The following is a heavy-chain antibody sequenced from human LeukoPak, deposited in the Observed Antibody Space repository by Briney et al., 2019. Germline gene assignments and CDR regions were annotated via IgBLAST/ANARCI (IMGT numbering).Heavy chain of an antibody. CDR2: IYTSGST. D-gene: IGHD3-9*01. CDR1: GGSISSGSYY. V-gene: IGHV4-61*02. J-gene: IGHJ4*02. CDR3: ARDLDDIWTGPASFALGY. Sequence: SQTLSLTCTVSGGSISSGSYYWSWIRQPAGKGLEWIGRIYTSGSTNYNPSLKSRVTISVDTSKNQFSLKLSSVTAADTAVYYCARDLDDIWTGPASFALGYWGQGTLVTVSS.